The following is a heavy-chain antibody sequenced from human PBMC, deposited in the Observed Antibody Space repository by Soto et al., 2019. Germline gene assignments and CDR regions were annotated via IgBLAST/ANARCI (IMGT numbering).Heavy chain of an antibody. CDR3: ARERSGWYGRDGMDV. J-gene: IGHJ6*02. D-gene: IGHD6-19*01. CDR2: IYPGDSDT. V-gene: IGHV5-51*01. CDR1: GYSFTSYW. Sequence: GESLKISCKGSGYSFTSYWIGWVRQMPGKGPEWMGIIYPGDSDTRYSPSFQGQVTISADKSISTAYLQWSSLKASDTAMYYCARERSGWYGRDGMDVWGQGTTVTVSS.